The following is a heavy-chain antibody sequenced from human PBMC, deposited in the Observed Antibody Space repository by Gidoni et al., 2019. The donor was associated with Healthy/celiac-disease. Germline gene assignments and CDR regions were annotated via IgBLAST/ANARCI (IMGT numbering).Heavy chain of an antibody. D-gene: IGHD6-6*01. CDR2: IRSKANIYAT. CDR3: TRLRSVPSVQPENYYYYYGMDV. CDR1: GFTFIGPA. J-gene: IGHJ6*02. V-gene: IGHV3-73*01. Sequence: EVQLVEAGGGLVQPGGSLKLSCAAYGFTFIGPAMHWVRQAAGKGLEWVGRIRSKANIYATAYAASVKGRFTISRDDSKNTAYLQMNILKTEDTAVYYCTRLRSVPSVQPENYYYYYGMDVWGQGTTVTVSS.